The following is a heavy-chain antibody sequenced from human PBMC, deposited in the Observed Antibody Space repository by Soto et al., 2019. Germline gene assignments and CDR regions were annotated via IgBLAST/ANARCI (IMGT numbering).Heavy chain of an antibody. V-gene: IGHV3-23*01. CDR2: IYGSGSST. Sequence: GGSLRLSCVASGFTFSTYTMSWVRQAPGKGLEWVSGIYGSGSSTFYADSVKGRFTISRDNSKNTLYLQMNSLRAEDTAVYYCAKDVRPDGYWDFDCWGQGTLVTVSS. J-gene: IGHJ4*02. CDR3: AKDVRPDGYWDFDC. CDR1: GFTFSTYT. D-gene: IGHD5-12*01.